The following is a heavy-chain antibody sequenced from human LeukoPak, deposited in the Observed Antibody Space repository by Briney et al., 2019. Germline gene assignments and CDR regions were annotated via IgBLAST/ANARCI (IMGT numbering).Heavy chain of an antibody. Sequence: GGSLRLSCAVSGSTFRTYWMHWVRQVPGEGLVWVSRINEDGSITNYADSVKGRFSISRDNAKNTLYLQMNSLRAEDTAVYYCAKVPWGYGSGSYYFDYWGQGTLVTVSS. V-gene: IGHV3-74*01. CDR2: INEDGSIT. CDR1: GSTFRTYW. D-gene: IGHD3-10*01. CDR3: AKVPWGYGSGSYYFDY. J-gene: IGHJ4*02.